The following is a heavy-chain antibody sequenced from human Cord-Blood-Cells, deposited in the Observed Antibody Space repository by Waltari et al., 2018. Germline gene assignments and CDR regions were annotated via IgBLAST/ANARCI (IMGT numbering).Heavy chain of an antibody. CDR2: IDYSGST. Sequence: QVQLQESGPGLVKPSETLSLTCTVSGGSISSYYWSWIRQPPGKGLEWIGYIDYSGSTNSNPSLKSRVTISVDTSKNQFSLKLSSVTAADTAVYYCARSEGGVMGFDYWGQGTLVTVSS. V-gene: IGHV4-59*01. CDR3: ARSEGGVMGFDY. J-gene: IGHJ4*02. D-gene: IGHD1-26*01. CDR1: GGSISSYY.